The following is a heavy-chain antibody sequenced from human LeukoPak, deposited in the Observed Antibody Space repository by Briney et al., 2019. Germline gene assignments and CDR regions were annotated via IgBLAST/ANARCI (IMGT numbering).Heavy chain of an antibody. CDR3: AKDPLTALDTAMDLDY. CDR1: GYTLTELS. D-gene: IGHD5-18*01. Sequence: ASVKVSCKVSGYTLTELSMHWVRQAPGKGLEWMGGFDPEDGETIYAQKFQGRVTMTEDTSTDTAYMELSSLRSEDTAVYYCAKDPLTALDTAMDLDYWGQGTLVTVSS. J-gene: IGHJ4*02. CDR2: FDPEDGET. V-gene: IGHV1-24*01.